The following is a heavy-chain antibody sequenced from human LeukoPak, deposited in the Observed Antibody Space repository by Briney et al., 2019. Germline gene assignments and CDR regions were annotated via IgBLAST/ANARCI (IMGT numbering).Heavy chain of an antibody. J-gene: IGHJ4*02. D-gene: IGHD6-19*01. CDR3: ASTRRAAVAGRFDS. CDR1: GASMSSNY. Sequence: SETLSLTCNVSGASMSSNYWSWIRQPSGKGQEWIAYIYHSGNTNYSPYPESRVTTPADESKNKFSLRVHFVSAADTAVYYCASTRRAAVAGRFDSWGQGTLVTVSS. CDR2: IYHSGNT. V-gene: IGHV4-4*09.